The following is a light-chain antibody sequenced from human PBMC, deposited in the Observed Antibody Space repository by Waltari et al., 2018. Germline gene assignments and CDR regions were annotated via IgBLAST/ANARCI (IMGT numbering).Light chain of an antibody. CDR1: QDISNF. CDR2: GAS. Sequence: DIQRTQSPSSLSASVGDRVTNTCRANQDISNFLAWFQQIPGKDPKSLIYGASSLQGGVPSKFSGRGSGTDFTLTISSLQPEDFATYYCLQYDTYPLTFGGGTKVEIK. J-gene: IGKJ4*01. V-gene: IGKV1-16*02. CDR3: LQYDTYPLT.